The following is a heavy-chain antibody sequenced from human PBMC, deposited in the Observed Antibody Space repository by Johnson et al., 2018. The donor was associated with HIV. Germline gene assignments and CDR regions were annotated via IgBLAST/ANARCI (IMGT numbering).Heavy chain of an antibody. V-gene: IGHV3-33*06. J-gene: IGHJ3*02. Sequence: QEQLVESGGGVVQPGRSLRLSCAASGFTFSTYGMHWVRQAPGKGLEWVAVMWYDGSNKYYADSVKGRLTISRDNSKNTLYLQMNSLRAEDTAVYYCAKQYGSGLTGAFDIWGQGTMVTVSS. CDR2: MWYDGSNK. CDR1: GFTFSTYG. CDR3: AKQYGSGLTGAFDI. D-gene: IGHD3-10*01.